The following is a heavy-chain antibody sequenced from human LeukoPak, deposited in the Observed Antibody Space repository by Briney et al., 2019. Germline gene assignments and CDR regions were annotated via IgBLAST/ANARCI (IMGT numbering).Heavy chain of an antibody. CDR1: AFTFSSSG. Sequence: QPGRSLRLSCAASAFTFSSSGMSWVRRAPGKGLEWVAVIAYDGSIQYYADSVKGRFTISRDNPRNTLFLQMNSLRPDDTAVYYCAKDKGPTHPYFDFWGQGTLVSVSS. J-gene: IGHJ4*02. CDR2: IAYDGSIQ. CDR3: AKDKGPTHPYFDF. V-gene: IGHV3-30*18.